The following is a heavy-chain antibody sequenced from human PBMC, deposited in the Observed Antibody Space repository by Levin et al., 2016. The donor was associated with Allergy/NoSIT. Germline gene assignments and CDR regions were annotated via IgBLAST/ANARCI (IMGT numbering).Heavy chain of an antibody. J-gene: IGHJ6*02. CDR1: GVSISSSRYY. Sequence: SETLSLTCTVSGVSISSSRYYWGWIRQPPGKGLEWIGNIYYRGSTYYNPSLQNRVTISVDTSKNQFSLRLTSVTAADTAVYYCAREIAAAGTMYYYYYGMDVWGQGTTVTVSS. D-gene: IGHD6-13*01. V-gene: IGHV4-39*02. CDR2: IYYRGST. CDR3: AREIAAAGTMYYYYYGMDV.